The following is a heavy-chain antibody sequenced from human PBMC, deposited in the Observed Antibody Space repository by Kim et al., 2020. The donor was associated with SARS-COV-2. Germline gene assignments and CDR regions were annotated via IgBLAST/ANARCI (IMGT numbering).Heavy chain of an antibody. V-gene: IGHV3-23*01. D-gene: IGHD3-10*01. J-gene: IGHJ4*02. CDR1: GFTFSNFG. Sequence: GGSLRLSCVGSGFTFSNFGMSWVRQAPGKGLVWGSGVSGGGSKTYYADSVKGRFTISRDNSQTTLYLQMNSLRAEDTAVYYCARESGDDFADWGQGTLVTVSS. CDR2: VSGGGSKT. CDR3: ARESGDDFAD.